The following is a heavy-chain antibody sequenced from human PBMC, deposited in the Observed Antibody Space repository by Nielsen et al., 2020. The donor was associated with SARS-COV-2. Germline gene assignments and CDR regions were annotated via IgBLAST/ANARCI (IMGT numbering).Heavy chain of an antibody. V-gene: IGHV4-30-2*01. J-gene: IGHJ4*02. CDR2: IYHSGST. CDR1: GCSISGGGYS. Sequence: SETLSLTCAVSGCSISGGGYSWRWIRQPPGKGLEWIGYIYHSGSTYYNPSLKSRVTISVDRSKNQFSLKLSSVTAADTAVYYCASGPLQSYFDYWGQGTLVTVSS. CDR3: ASGPLQSYFDY. D-gene: IGHD4-11*01.